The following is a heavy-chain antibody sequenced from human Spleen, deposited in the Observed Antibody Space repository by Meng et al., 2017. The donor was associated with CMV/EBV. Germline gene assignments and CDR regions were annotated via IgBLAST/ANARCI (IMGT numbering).Heavy chain of an antibody. J-gene: IGHJ4*02. D-gene: IGHD2-21*01. V-gene: IGHV3-9*01. CDR2: ISWNGANT. Sequence: SLTISCAASGFTFEDKAMHWVRQAPGKGLEWVASISWNGANTASADSVKGRFTVSRDNAKNSLYLQMNSLRVEDTALYYCAKEGIGGFDHWGQGTLVTVSS. CDR1: GFTFEDKA. CDR3: AKEGIGGFDH.